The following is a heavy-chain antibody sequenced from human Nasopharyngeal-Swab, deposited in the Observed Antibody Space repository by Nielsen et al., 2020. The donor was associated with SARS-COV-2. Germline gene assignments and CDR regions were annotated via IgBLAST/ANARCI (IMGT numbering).Heavy chain of an antibody. D-gene: IGHD2-15*01. Sequence: ASVKVSCKASGYTFTSYYMHWVRQAPGQGLEWMGIINPSVSSATYAQRFEGRVTMTRDTSTSTVYMELSSLRSEGTAVYYCARDRGYCSGGSCYLDDSWGQGTLVTVSS. CDR1: GYTFTSYY. CDR2: INPSVSSA. J-gene: IGHJ4*02. CDR3: ARDRGYCSGGSCYLDDS. V-gene: IGHV1-46*01.